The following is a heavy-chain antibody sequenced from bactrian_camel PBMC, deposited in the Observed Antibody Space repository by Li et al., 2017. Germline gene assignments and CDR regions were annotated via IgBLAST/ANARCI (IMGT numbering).Heavy chain of an antibody. CDR1: GYTYSTYC. CDR2: IDSDGNT. D-gene: IGHD6*01. J-gene: IGHJ4*01. V-gene: IGHV3S53*01. CDR3: AADSSLIRREGCTVAAEFLGT. Sequence: HVQLVESGGGSVQAGGSLRLSCAASGYTYSTYCMGWFRQAPGKEREGVAAIDSDGNTTCADSVKGRFTISEDNAKNTQYLQMNRLQPVDTAMYYCAADSSLIRREGCTVAAEFLGTWGQGTQVTVS.